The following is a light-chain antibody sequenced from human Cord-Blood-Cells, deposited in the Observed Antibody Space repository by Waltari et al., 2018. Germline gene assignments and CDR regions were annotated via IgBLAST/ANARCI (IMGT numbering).Light chain of an antibody. CDR3: QAWDSSTAV. CDR2: QDS. V-gene: IGLV3-1*01. Sequence: SYELTRPPSVSVSPGQTASITCSGDKVGDKYACWYQQKPGQSPVLVIYQDSKRPSGIPVRFAASSAGNTATLTISGTQAMDEADYYCQAWDSSTAVFGGGTKLTVL. J-gene: IGLJ2*01. CDR1: KVGDKY.